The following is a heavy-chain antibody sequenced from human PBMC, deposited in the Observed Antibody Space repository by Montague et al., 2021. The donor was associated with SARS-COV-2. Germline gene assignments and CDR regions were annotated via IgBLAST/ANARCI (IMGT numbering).Heavy chain of an antibody. CDR2: IWYDGSNQ. CDR1: GFTFSSYD. CDR3: AREYSAPRWFGEYNRYGMDV. Sequence: SLRLSCAASGFTFSSYDMHWVRQAPGKGLEWVAVIWYDGSNQYYGDSVKGRFTISRDNSKNMLYLQMNSLRAEDTAVYYCAREYSAPRWFGEYNRYGMDVWGQGTTVTVSS. J-gene: IGHJ6*02. V-gene: IGHV3-33*08. D-gene: IGHD3-10*01.